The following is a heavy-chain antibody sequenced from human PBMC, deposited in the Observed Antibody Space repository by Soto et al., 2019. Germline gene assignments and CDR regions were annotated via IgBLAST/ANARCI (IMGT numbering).Heavy chain of an antibody. CDR3: AKMTSSGWYDPVFH. D-gene: IGHD6-19*01. CDR1: GFSFSDYY. Sequence: QVQLVESGGGLVKTRGSLRLSCVASGFSFSDYYMSWVRQAPGKGLEWISYISGSSSNIYYADSVKGRFTISRYNAENSVFLQMNNLRAEDTARYYCAKMTSSGWYDPVFHWGQGTLVTVSS. J-gene: IGHJ4*02. V-gene: IGHV3-11*01. CDR2: ISGSSSNI.